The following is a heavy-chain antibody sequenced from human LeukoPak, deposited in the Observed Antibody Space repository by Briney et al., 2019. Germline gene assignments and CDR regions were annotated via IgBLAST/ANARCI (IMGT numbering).Heavy chain of an antibody. CDR3: ARDEIRRTSS. D-gene: IGHD1/OR15-1a*01. CDR2: IYSGGST. Sequence: AGSLRLSCAASGFTVSSNYMSWVRQAPGKGLEWVSVIYSGGSTYYAVSVKRRFTISRDNSKNTLYLQMNSLRAEDTAVYYCARDEIRRTSSWGQGTLVTVSS. CDR1: GFTVSSNY. V-gene: IGHV3-53*01. J-gene: IGHJ4*02.